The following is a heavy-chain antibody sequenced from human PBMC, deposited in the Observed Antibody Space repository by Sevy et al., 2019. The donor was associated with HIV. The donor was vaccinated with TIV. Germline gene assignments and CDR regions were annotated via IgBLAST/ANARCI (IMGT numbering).Heavy chain of an antibody. V-gene: IGHV3-23*01. J-gene: IGHJ4*02. Sequence: GGSLRLSCAASGFTFSSYAMSWVRQAPGKGLEWVSAISGSGGSTYYADSVKGRFTISGDNSKNTLYLQMNSLRAEDTAVYYWAKGGKGIVVVVAAYEYWGQGTLVTVSS. CDR3: AKGGKGIVVVVAAYEY. CDR1: GFTFSSYA. CDR2: ISGSGGST. D-gene: IGHD2-15*01.